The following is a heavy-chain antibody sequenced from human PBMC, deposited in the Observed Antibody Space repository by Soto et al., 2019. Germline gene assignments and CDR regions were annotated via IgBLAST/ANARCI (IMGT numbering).Heavy chain of an antibody. CDR1: GFTFSSYG. CDR3: AKDLWGSIVGATTYEDYYYYYGMDV. D-gene: IGHD1-26*01. J-gene: IGHJ6*02. V-gene: IGHV3-30*18. Sequence: GGSLRLSCAASGFTFSSYGMHWVRQAPGKGLEWVAVISYDGSNKYYADSVKGRFTISRDNSKNTLYLQMNSLRAEDTAVYYCAKDLWGSIVGATTYEDYYYYYGMDVWGQGTTVNVSS. CDR2: ISYDGSNK.